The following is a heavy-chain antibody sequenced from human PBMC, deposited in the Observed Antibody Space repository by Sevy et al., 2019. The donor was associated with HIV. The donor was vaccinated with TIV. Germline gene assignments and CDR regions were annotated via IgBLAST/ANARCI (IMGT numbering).Heavy chain of an antibody. CDR1: GFTFDDYA. CDR2: ISWNSGSI. J-gene: IGHJ6*02. Sequence: GGSLRLSCAASGFTFDDYAMHWVRQAPGKGLEWVSGISWNSGSIGYADSVKGRFTISRDNAKNSLYLQMNSLRAEDTALYYCAKGKNDTAMVTGMDVWGQGTTVTVSS. D-gene: IGHD5-18*01. CDR3: AKGKNDTAMVTGMDV. V-gene: IGHV3-9*01.